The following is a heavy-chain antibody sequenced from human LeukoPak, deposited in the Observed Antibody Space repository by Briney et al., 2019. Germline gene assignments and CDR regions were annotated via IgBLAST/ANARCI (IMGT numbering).Heavy chain of an antibody. D-gene: IGHD6-19*01. CDR3: ARGRPAVVDY. CDR2: INHSGST. Sequence: SETLSLTCTVSGGSISSGDFYWTWIRQPPGKGLEWIGEINHSGSTNYNPSLKGRVTISVDTSKNQFSLKLSSVTAADTAVYYCARGRPAVVDYWGQGTLVTVSS. V-gene: IGHV4-39*07. CDR1: GGSISSGDFY. J-gene: IGHJ4*02.